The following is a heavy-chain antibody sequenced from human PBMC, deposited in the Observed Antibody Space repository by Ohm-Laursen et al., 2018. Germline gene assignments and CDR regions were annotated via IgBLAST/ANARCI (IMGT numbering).Heavy chain of an antibody. CDR1: AGSSSDYY. Sequence: SQTLSLTCPVYAGSSSDYYWSWIRQPPGKGLEWIGEINHSRSTNYNPSLKSRVTISVDTSKKQFSLKLSSVTAADTAVYYCARGLTYYYDSSGYSPKGWFDPWGQGTLVTVSS. V-gene: IGHV4-34*01. CDR3: ARGLTYYYDSSGYSPKGWFDP. D-gene: IGHD3-22*01. J-gene: IGHJ5*02. CDR2: INHSRST.